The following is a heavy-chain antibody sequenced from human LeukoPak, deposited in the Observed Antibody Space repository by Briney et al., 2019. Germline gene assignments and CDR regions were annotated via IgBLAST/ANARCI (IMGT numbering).Heavy chain of an antibody. Sequence: PGGSLRLSCAASGFTFSSYGMHWVRQAPGKGLEWVAFIRYGGSNKYYADSVKGRFTISRDNSKNTLYPQMNSLRAEDTAVYYCAKSQDQLLVYYFDYWGQGTLVTVSS. CDR3: AKSQDQLLVYYFDY. D-gene: IGHD2-2*01. J-gene: IGHJ4*02. V-gene: IGHV3-30*02. CDR1: GFTFSSYG. CDR2: IRYGGSNK.